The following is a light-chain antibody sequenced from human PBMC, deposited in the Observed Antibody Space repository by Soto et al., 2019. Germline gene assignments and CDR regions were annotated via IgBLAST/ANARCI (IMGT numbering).Light chain of an antibody. CDR1: QSISTW. Sequence: DIRMTQSPSTLSASVGDRVTITCRASQSISTWLAWYQQKPGRAPNLLIYKASSLESGVPSRFSGGGSGTEFTLTISSLQPDDFATYYCQQYNVFPITFGQGTRLEI. V-gene: IGKV1-5*03. J-gene: IGKJ5*01. CDR2: KAS. CDR3: QQYNVFPIT.